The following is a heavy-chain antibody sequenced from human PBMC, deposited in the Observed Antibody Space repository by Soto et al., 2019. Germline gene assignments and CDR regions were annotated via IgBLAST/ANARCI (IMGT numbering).Heavy chain of an antibody. CDR3: ARDLTYSSPVDN. V-gene: IGHV1-18*01. D-gene: IGHD6-13*01. CDR1: GYTFTSYG. Sequence: ASVKVSCKASGYTFTSYGISWVRQAPGQGFEWMGWISTYNGNTNYAQNLQGRVTMTTDTSTRTAYMELRGLRSDGTAVYYCARDLTYSSPVDNWGQGTLVTVSS. CDR2: ISTYNGNT. J-gene: IGHJ4*02.